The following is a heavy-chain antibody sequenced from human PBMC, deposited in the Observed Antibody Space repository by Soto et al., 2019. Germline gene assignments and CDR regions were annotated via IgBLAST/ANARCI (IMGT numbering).Heavy chain of an antibody. V-gene: IGHV1-58*03. CDR2: IVVGTADT. D-gene: IGHD1-1*01. CDR1: GFAFSTSA. J-gene: IGHJ6*02. Sequence: QTQLLQSGPEVKKPGTSVKVSCRASGFAFSTSAVQWVRQARGQRLEWIGWIVVGTADTNYAQKFQERVTITTDSSTTTAYLELGSLLFDDTVFFYCSAYNRNLHYYYGMDVWGQGTTVTVSS. CDR3: SAYNRNLHYYYGMDV.